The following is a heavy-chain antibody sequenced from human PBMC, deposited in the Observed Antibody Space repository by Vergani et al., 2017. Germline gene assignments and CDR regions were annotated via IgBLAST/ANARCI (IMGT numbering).Heavy chain of an antibody. D-gene: IGHD2/OR15-2a*01. CDR1: GFTFSTYA. CDR2: ISGSGGST. V-gene: IGHV3-23*01. J-gene: IGHJ4*01. CDR3: VKEKIDLGSYFFDS. Sequence: EVQLLESGGDLVQPGGSLRISCAASGFTFSTYAISWVRQAPGKGLEWVSAISGSGGSTYYADSVKGRFTISRDNSKNTVFLQMHSLRAEDTAIYYCVKEKIDLGSYFFDSWGHGILVTVSS.